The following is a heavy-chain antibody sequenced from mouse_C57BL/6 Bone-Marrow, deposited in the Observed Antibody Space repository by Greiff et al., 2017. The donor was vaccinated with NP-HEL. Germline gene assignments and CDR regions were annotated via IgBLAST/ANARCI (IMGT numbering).Heavy chain of an antibody. CDR2: IDPSDSYT. CDR1: GYTFTSYW. D-gene: IGHD2-4*01. J-gene: IGHJ2*01. V-gene: IGHV1-50*01. CDR3: ARDGIYYDYVDY. Sequence: QVQLQQPGAELVKPGASVKLSCKASGYTFTSYWMQWVKQRPGQGLEWIGEIDPSDSYTNYNQKFKGKATLTVDTSSSTAYMQLSSLTSEDSAVYYCARDGIYYDYVDYWGQGTTLTVSS.